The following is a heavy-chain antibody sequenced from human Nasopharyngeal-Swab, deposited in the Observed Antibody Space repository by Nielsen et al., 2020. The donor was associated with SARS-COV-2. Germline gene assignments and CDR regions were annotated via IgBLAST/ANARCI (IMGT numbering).Heavy chain of an antibody. V-gene: IGHV3-64D*06. J-gene: IGHJ3*02. CDR1: GLSFISYS. D-gene: IGHD4-17*01. CDR3: VISVRSAFDI. Sequence: GGLLRPPFSASGLSFISYSLHWVRQAPGEGLEYVSAISSNGLTTYYADSVKGRFTISRDNSKNTLYLQMSSLRPEDTAVYYCVISVRSAFDIWGQGTMVTVSS. CDR2: ISSNGLTT.